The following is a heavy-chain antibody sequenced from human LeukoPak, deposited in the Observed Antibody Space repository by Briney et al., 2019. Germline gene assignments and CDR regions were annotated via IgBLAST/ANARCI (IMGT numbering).Heavy chain of an antibody. CDR2: IYSGGST. CDR3: ARVKDYGDYGFDY. J-gene: IGHJ4*02. D-gene: IGHD4-17*01. Sequence: PGGSLRLSCAASGFTVSSNYMSWVRHAPGKGLEWVSVIYSGGSTYYADSVKGRFTISRDNSKNTLYLQMNSLRAEDTAVYYCARVKDYGDYGFDYWGQGTLVTVSS. V-gene: IGHV3-53*01. CDR1: GFTVSSNY.